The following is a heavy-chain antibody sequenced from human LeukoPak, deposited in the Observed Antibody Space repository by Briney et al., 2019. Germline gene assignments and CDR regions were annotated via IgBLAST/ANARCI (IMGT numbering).Heavy chain of an antibody. CDR1: GGTFSSYA. D-gene: IGHD2-2*01. CDR2: VIPMFGTA. Sequence: SVKVSCKASGGTFSSYAISWVRQAPGQGLEWMGGVIPMFGTANYAQKFQGGVTITADESTSTAYMELSSLRSEDTAVYYCARDRDVVVPAAIRDYDAFDIWGQGTMVTVSS. CDR3: ARDRDVVVPAAIRDYDAFDI. V-gene: IGHV1-69*13. J-gene: IGHJ3*02.